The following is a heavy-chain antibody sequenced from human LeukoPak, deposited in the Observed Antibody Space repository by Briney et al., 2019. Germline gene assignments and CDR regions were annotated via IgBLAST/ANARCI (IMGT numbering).Heavy chain of an antibody. D-gene: IGHD2-2*01. V-gene: IGHV1-18*01. J-gene: IGHJ4*02. Sequence: ASVKVSCKASGYTFTSYGISWVRQAPGQGLEWMGWISAYNGNTNYAQKLQGRVTMTTDTSTSTAYMELRSLRSDDTAVYYCARVNVVVPAAMSAHFDYWGQGTLVTVSS. CDR2: ISAYNGNT. CDR3: ARVNVVVPAAMSAHFDY. CDR1: GYTFTSYG.